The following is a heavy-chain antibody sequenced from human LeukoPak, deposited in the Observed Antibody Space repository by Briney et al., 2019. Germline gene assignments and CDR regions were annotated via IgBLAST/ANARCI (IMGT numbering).Heavy chain of an antibody. Sequence: SETLSLTCSVSGGSISSYYWSWIRQPPGKGLEWIGYIYYSGSTNYNPSLKSRVTISVDTSKNQFSLKLSSVTAADTAVYYCARGAEMADDYWGQGTLVTVSS. CDR3: ARGAEMADDY. V-gene: IGHV4-59*01. CDR2: IYYSGST. J-gene: IGHJ4*02. CDR1: GGSISSYY. D-gene: IGHD5-24*01.